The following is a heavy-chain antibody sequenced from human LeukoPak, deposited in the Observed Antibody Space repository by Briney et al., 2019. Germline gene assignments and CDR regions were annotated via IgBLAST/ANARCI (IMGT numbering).Heavy chain of an antibody. CDR1: GGSISSYY. V-gene: IGHV4-59*01. CDR2: IYYSGST. D-gene: IGHD3-3*01. J-gene: IGHJ4*02. Sequence: LETLSLTCTASGGSISSYYWSWIRQPPGKGLEWIGYIYYSGSTNYNPSLKSRVTISVDTSKNQFSLKLSPVTAADTAVYYCARAPYYDFWSGYSFDYWGQGTLVTVSS. CDR3: ARAPYYDFWSGYSFDY.